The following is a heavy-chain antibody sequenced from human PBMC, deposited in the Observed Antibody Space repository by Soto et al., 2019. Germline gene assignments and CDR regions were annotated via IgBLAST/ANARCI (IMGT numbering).Heavy chain of an antibody. D-gene: IGHD3-10*01. CDR3: ARGFHYDSGSYPYYFDY. CDR2: ISAYNGNT. Sequence: ASVKVSCKASGYTFTSYGISWVRQAPGQGFEWMGWISAYNGNTNYAQKLQGRVTMTTDTSTSTAYMELRSLRAEDTAVYYCARGFHYDSGSYPYYFDYWGQGALVTVSS. J-gene: IGHJ4*02. V-gene: IGHV1-18*01. CDR1: GYTFTSYG.